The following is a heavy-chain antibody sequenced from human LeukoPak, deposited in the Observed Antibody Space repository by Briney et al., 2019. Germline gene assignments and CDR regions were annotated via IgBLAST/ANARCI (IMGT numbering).Heavy chain of an antibody. V-gene: IGHV3-53*01. CDR1: GFTFSSYE. D-gene: IGHD7-27*01. CDR3: ARTELGMGYFDY. CDR2: IYSGGST. Sequence: PGGSLRLSCAASGFTFSSYEMNWVRQAPGKGLEWVSVIYSGGSTYYADSVKGRFTISRDNSKDTLYLQMNSLRAEDTAVYYCARTELGMGYFDYWGQGSLVTVSS. J-gene: IGHJ4*02.